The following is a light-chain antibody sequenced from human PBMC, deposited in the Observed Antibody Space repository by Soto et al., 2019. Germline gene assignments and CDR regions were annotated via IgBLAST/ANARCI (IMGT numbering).Light chain of an antibody. J-gene: IGKJ4*01. CDR2: DAS. V-gene: IGKV3-11*01. Sequence: EIVLTQSPATLSLSPGERATLSCRASQSVSSYLAWYQQKPGQARRLLIYDASNRATGIPARFSGSGSGTDFTLTISSLEPEDFAVYYCQQRSNWPPVLTFGGGTKVEIK. CDR1: QSVSSY. CDR3: QQRSNWPPVLT.